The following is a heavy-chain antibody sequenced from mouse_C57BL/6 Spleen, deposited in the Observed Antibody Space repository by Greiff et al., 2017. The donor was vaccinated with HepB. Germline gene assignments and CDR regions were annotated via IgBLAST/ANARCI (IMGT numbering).Heavy chain of an antibody. CDR3: ARGTVSVTTVVDY. CDR1: GYSFTGYY. Sequence: QLQQSGPELVKPGASVKISCKASGYSFTGYYMNWVKQSPEKSLEWIGEINPSTGGTTYNQKFKAKATLTVDKSSSTAYMQLKSLTSEDSAVYYCARGTVSVTTVVDYWGQGTTLTVSS. D-gene: IGHD1-1*01. J-gene: IGHJ2*01. CDR2: INPSTGGT. V-gene: IGHV1-42*01.